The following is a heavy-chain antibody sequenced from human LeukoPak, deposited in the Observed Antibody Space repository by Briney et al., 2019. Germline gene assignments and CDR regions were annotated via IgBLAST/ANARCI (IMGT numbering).Heavy chain of an antibody. CDR2: IYTSGST. D-gene: IGHD3-10*01. J-gene: IGHJ4*02. CDR3: ARGEANYYGSGSYLGIREPARDY. CDR1: GGSISSYY. V-gene: IGHV4-4*07. Sequence: SETLSLTCTVSGGSISSYYWSWIRQPAGKGLEWIGRIYTSGSTNYNPSLKRRVTISVDTSKNQFSLKLSSVTAADTAVYYCARGEANYYGSGSYLGIREPARDYWGQGSLVTVSS.